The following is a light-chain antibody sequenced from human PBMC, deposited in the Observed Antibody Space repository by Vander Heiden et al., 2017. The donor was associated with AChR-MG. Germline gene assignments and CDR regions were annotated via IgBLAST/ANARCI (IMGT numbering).Light chain of an antibody. V-gene: IGKV3-11*01. CDR2: DAS. CDR3: QQRSNWPPTT. CDR1: QSISRY. Sequence: DIVFTQSPATLSLSPGERATLSCRASQSISRYLAWYQQRPGQPPRLLIYDASNRASGITARFSGSGYGTDFTLTISSREQEDFAVYFCQQRSNWPPTTFGQGTKVEIK. J-gene: IGKJ1*01.